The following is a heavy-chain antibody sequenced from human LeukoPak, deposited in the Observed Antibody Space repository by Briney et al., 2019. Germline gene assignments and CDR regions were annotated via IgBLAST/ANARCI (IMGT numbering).Heavy chain of an antibody. J-gene: IGHJ4*02. D-gene: IGHD3-16*01. V-gene: IGHV3-53*01. CDR3: ASPSGSRGVFLDY. CDR1: GFTVSSNF. CDR2: IYSGGST. Sequence: PGGSLRLSCAAPGFTVSSNFMSWVRQAPGKGLEWVSIIYSGGSTSYADSVKGRFTISRDNSKNTLYLQMNSLRAEDTAVYYCASPSGSRGVFLDYWGQGTLVTVSS.